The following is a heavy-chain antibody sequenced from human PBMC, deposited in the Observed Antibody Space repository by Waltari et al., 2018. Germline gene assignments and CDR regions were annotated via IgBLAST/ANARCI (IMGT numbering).Heavy chain of an antibody. V-gene: IGHV4-34*01. Sequence: QVQLQQWGAGLLKPSETLSLTCAVDGGSFSGYYWSWIRQPPGKGLEWIWEINHSGSTNYNPSLNSRVTISVDTSKNQFSLKLSSVTAADTAVYYCARSVYAPIMDVWGQGTTVTVSS. J-gene: IGHJ6*02. D-gene: IGHD2-8*01. CDR1: GGSFSGYY. CDR3: ARSVYAPIMDV. CDR2: INHSGST.